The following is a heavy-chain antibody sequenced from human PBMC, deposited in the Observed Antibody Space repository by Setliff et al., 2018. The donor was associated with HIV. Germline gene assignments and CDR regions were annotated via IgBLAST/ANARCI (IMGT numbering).Heavy chain of an antibody. D-gene: IGHD1-1*01. CDR1: GGSISSSSYY. CDR2: IYYRGST. CDR3: ARAEGDAYNSLPYFDS. V-gene: IGHV4-39*07. Sequence: SETLSLTCTVSGGSISSSSYYWGWIRQPPGKGLEWIGSIYYRGSTYCNPSLKSRLTISLDTSENQFSLHLTSVTAADTAVYYCARAEGDAYNSLPYFDSWGPGALVTVSS. J-gene: IGHJ4*02.